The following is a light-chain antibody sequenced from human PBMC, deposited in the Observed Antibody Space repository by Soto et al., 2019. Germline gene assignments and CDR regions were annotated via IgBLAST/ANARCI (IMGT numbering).Light chain of an antibody. CDR1: SSDVGGYNY. Sequence: QSVLTQPASVSGSPGQSITISYTGTSSDVGGYNYVSWYQQHPGKAPKLMIYDVSNRPSGVSNRFSGSKSGNTASLTISGLQAEDEADYYCSSNRISSTYVFGSGTKVTVL. J-gene: IGLJ1*01. V-gene: IGLV2-14*01. CDR3: SSNRISSTYV. CDR2: DVS.